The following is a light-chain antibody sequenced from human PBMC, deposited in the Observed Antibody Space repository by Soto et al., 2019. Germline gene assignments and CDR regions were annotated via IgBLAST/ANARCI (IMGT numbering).Light chain of an antibody. J-gene: IGKJ4*01. CDR1: QSVSSY. CDR3: QQYGSSPRT. V-gene: IGKV3-11*01. CDR2: DAS. Sequence: EIVLTQSPATLSLSPGERATLSCRASQSVSSYLAWYQQKPGQAPRLLIYDASNRATGIPARFSGSGSGTDFTLTISSLEPEDFAVYYCQQYGSSPRTFGGGTKV.